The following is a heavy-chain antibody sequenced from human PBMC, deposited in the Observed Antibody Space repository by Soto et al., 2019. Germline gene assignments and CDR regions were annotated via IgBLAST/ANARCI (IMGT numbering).Heavy chain of an antibody. D-gene: IGHD3-22*01. Sequence: TLSLTCTVSVGSISSGGYYWSWIRQHPVKGLEWIGYIYYSGSTYYNPSLKSRVTISVDTSKNQFSLKLSSVTAADTAVYYCARRYYYDSSGYYYFDAFDIWGQGIMVTVSS. CDR1: VGSISSGGYY. CDR2: IYYSGST. V-gene: IGHV4-31*03. J-gene: IGHJ3*02. CDR3: ARRYYYDSSGYYYFDAFDI.